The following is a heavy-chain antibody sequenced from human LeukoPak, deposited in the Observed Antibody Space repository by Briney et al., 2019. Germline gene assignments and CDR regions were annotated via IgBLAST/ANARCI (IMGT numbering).Heavy chain of an antibody. D-gene: IGHD6-19*01. J-gene: IGHJ4*02. V-gene: IGHV3-11*06. Sequence: GGSLRPSCAASGFTFSDYYMSWIRQAPGKGLEWVSYISSSSSYTNYADSVKGRFTISRDNAKNSLYLQMNSLRAEDTAVYYCARDSSGWYYFDYWGQGTLVTVSS. CDR3: ARDSSGWYYFDY. CDR1: GFTFSDYY. CDR2: ISSSSSYT.